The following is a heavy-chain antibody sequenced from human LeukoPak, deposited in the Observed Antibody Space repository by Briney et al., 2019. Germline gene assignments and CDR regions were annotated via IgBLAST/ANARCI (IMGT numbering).Heavy chain of an antibody. CDR2: INPFSGGT. CDR3: ARQDNPYYYDSSGPFDY. Sequence: ASLQVSCKASGYSFTDYYIHWVRQAPGQGLEWMGWINPFSGGTKYAQKFQGWVTMTRDTSISTAYMELSRLTSDDTAVYYCARQDNPYYYDSSGPFDYWGQGTLVTVSS. V-gene: IGHV1-2*04. D-gene: IGHD3-22*01. CDR1: GYSFTDYY. J-gene: IGHJ4*02.